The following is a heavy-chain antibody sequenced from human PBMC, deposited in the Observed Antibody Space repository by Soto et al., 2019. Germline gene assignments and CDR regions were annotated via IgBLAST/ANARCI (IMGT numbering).Heavy chain of an antibody. V-gene: IGHV2-5*01. CDR1: GFSLSTSGVG. Sequence: QITLKESGPTLVKPTQTLTLTCTFSGFSLSTSGVGVGWIRQPPGKALEWLALLYWNDNKLYSPSLECRITITKDTTKNHVVLTMTNMDPVDTATYYRVHQKGYTGGLYDYGMDVWGPGTTVTVSS. CDR2: LYWNDNK. CDR3: VHQKGYTGGLYDYGMDV. J-gene: IGHJ6*02. D-gene: IGHD2-2*02.